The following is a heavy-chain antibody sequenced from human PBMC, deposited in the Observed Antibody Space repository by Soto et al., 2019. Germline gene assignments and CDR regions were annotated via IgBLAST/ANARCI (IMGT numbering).Heavy chain of an antibody. CDR2: INTHNGNT. V-gene: IGHV1-18*01. CDR3: TREGSAPYYYYGMDA. D-gene: IGHD3-10*01. J-gene: IGHJ6*02. CDR1: GYTFTTYG. Sequence: ASVKVSCKASGYTFTTYGISWVRQAPGQGLEWLGWINTHNGNTNYAQNLQGSVIMTADTSTNTAYMELRSLRSDDTAIYYCTREGSAPYYYYGMDAWGQGTTVTVSS.